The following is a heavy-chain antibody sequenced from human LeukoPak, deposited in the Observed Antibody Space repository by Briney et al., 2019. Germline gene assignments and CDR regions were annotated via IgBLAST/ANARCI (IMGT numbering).Heavy chain of an antibody. CDR3: ATPARGGSALP. D-gene: IGHD6-19*01. Sequence: GGSLRLSCAASGFTFSNYWIHWVRQAPGKGLVWVSRIHSDGSSTSYADSVKGRFTMSRDNAKNTLFLQMNSLRAEDTAVYYCATPARGGSALPWGQGTLVTVSS. V-gene: IGHV3-74*01. J-gene: IGHJ5*02. CDR1: GFTFSNYW. CDR2: IHSDGSST.